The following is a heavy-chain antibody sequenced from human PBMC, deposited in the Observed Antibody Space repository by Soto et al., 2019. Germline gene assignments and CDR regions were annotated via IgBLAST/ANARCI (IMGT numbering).Heavy chain of an antibody. D-gene: IGHD6-19*01. CDR2: ISWDGGST. J-gene: IGHJ4*02. V-gene: IGHV3-43*01. CDR3: ARGRVEDSSGWATYFDY. CDR1: GFTFDDYT. Sequence: GGSLRLSCAASGFTFDDYTMHWVRQAPGKGLEWVSLISWDGGSTYYADSVKGRFTISRDNSKNSLYLQMNSLRTEDTALYYCARGRVEDSSGWATYFDYWGQGTLVTVSS.